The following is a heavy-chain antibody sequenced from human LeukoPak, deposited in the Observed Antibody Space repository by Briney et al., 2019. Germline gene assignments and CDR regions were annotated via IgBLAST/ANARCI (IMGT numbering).Heavy chain of an antibody. D-gene: IGHD6-19*01. CDR3: ASSRRDSSGWYVY. CDR2: IYSGGST. J-gene: IGHJ4*02. V-gene: IGHV3-53*01. CDR1: GFTVSSNY. Sequence: GGSLRLSCAASGFTVSSNYMSWVRQAPGKGLEWVSVIYSGGSTYYADPVKGRFTISRDNSKNTLYLQMNSLRAEDTAVYYCASSRRDSSGWYVYWGQGTLVTVSS.